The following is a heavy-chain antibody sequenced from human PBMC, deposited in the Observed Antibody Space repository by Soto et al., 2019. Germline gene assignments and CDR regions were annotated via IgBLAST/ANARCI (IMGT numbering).Heavy chain of an antibody. Sequence: QVPLVESGGGVVQPGRSLRLSCAASGFTFSSYGMHWVRQAPGKGLEWVAVISYDGSNKYYADSVKGRFTISRDNSKNTLYLQMNSLRAEDTAVYYCAKDGGSWYYFDYWGQGTLVTVSS. D-gene: IGHD1-26*01. CDR3: AKDGGSWYYFDY. V-gene: IGHV3-30*18. CDR2: ISYDGSNK. J-gene: IGHJ4*02. CDR1: GFTFSSYG.